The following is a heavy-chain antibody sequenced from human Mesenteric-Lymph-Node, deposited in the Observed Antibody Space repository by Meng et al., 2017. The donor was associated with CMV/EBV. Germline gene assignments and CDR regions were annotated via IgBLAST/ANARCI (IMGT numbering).Heavy chain of an antibody. CDR1: GFTFSSYG. CDR2: IRYDGSNK. V-gene: IGHV3-30*02. Sequence: GESLKISCAASGFTFSSYGMHWVRQAPGKGLEWVAFIRYDGSNKYYADSVKGRFTISRDNSKNTLYLQMNSLRAEDTAVYYCARDSRGEDFWSVYYYYYYGMDVWGQGTTVTVSS. D-gene: IGHD3-3*01. CDR3: ARDSRGEDFWSVYYYYYYGMDV. J-gene: IGHJ6*02.